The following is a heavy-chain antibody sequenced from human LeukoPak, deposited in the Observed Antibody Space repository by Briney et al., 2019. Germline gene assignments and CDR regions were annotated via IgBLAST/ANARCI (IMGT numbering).Heavy chain of an antibody. CDR2: ISGSGSNT. Sequence: GGSLRLSCAASAFTVSSYGMSWVRQAPGKGLEWVSTISGSGSNTYYADSVKGRFTISRDNSNNTLYLQMNSLRAEDTAVYYCAKSRWSSCYVGDFEYWGQGTLVTVSS. CDR1: AFTVSSYG. CDR3: AKSRWSSCYVGDFEY. J-gene: IGHJ4*02. V-gene: IGHV3-23*01. D-gene: IGHD3-3*01.